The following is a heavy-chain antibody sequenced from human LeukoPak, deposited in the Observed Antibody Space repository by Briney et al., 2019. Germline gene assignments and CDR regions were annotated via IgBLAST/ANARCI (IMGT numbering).Heavy chain of an antibody. CDR1: GFTVSSNY. J-gene: IGHJ3*02. Sequence: PGGSLRLSCAASGFTVSSNYMNWVRQAPGKGLEWVSVIYSGGSTYYADSVKGRFTISRDNSKNTLYLRMNSLSAEDTAVYYCARERITMVRGILDDAFDIWGQGTMVTVSS. CDR3: ARERITMVRGILDDAFDI. D-gene: IGHD3-10*01. CDR2: IYSGGST. V-gene: IGHV3-53*01.